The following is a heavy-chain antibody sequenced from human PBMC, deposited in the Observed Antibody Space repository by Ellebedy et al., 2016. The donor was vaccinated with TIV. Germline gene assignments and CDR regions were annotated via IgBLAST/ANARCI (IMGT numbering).Heavy chain of an antibody. D-gene: IGHD6-13*01. CDR2: ISNSGHTI. CDR1: GFTFSDYY. CDR3: ARDARFIDQQHNWFDP. J-gene: IGHJ5*02. Sequence: GESLKISCAASGFTFSDYYMSWIRQAPGKGLEWVSYISNSGHTIYYADSVKGRFTISRDNAENSLYLQMNSLRPEDTAVYYCARDARFIDQQHNWFDPWGQGTLVTVSS. V-gene: IGHV3-11*01.